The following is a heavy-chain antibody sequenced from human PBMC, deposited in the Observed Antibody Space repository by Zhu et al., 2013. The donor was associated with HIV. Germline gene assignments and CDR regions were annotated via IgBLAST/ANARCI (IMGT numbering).Heavy chain of an antibody. J-gene: IGHJ3*02. D-gene: IGHD3-3*01. V-gene: IGHV4-4*02. CDR1: GGSISSSDW. CDR3: ARYDDGSLASSI. Sequence: QVQLQESGPGLVKASGTLSLTCAVSGGSISSSDWWSWVRQSPGKGLEWIGEVYHTGNTNYNPSLMSRVTISVDKPKNHFSLKLTSVTAADTAVYYCARYDDGSLASSIWGQGLWSSSLQ. CDR2: VYHTGNT.